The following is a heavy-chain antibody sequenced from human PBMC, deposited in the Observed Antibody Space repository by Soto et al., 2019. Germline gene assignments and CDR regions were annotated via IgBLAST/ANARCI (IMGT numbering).Heavy chain of an antibody. CDR3: ARPDSTRYSSSWYQNDAFDI. D-gene: IGHD6-13*01. V-gene: IGHV3-74*01. CDR2: INSDGSST. CDR1: GFTFSSYW. Sequence: GGSLRLSCAASGFTFSSYWMHWVRQAPGKGLVWVSRINSDGSSTSYADSVKGRFTISRGNAKNTLYLQMNSLRAEDTAVYYCARPDSTRYSSSWYQNDAFDIWGQGTMVTVSS. J-gene: IGHJ3*02.